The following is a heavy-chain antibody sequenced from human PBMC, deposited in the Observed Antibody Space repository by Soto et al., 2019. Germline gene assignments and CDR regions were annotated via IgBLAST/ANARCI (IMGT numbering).Heavy chain of an antibody. CDR3: ATSPHSSGHYYPGY. V-gene: IGHV3-30-3*01. Sequence: GGSLRLSCAASGFTFSSYAMHWVRQAPGKGLEWVAVISYDGSNKYYADSVKGRFTISRDNSKNTLYLQMNSLRAEDTAVYYCATSPHSSGHYYPGYWGQGTLVTVSS. D-gene: IGHD3-22*01. CDR1: GFTFSSYA. J-gene: IGHJ4*02. CDR2: ISYDGSNK.